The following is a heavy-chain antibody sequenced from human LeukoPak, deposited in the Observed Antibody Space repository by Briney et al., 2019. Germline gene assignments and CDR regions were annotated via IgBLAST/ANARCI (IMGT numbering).Heavy chain of an antibody. CDR1: GGSISSYY. J-gene: IGHJ5*02. V-gene: IGHV4-59*01. CDR2: IYYSGST. Sequence: SETLSLTCTVSGGSISSYYWSLIRQPPGKGLEWIGYIYYSGSTNYNPSLKSRVTISVDTSKNQFSLKLSSVTAADTAVYYCARVVTPSYDFWSGYSYPWLDPWGQGTLVTVSS. D-gene: IGHD3-3*01. CDR3: ARVVTPSYDFWSGYSYPWLDP.